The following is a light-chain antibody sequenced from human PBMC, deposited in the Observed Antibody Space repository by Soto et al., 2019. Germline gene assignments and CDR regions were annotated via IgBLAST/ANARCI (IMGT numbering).Light chain of an antibody. CDR3: QQYNDWPL. J-gene: IGKJ4*01. V-gene: IGKV3D-15*01. Sequence: EIVLTQSPATLSMSPGERATLSCRASQSVSNNLAWYQQKPGQAPRLLIYGTSARATDIPARFSGSGSGTEFTLTISSLQSEDSAVYYCQQYNDWPLFGAGTKVESK. CDR1: QSVSNN. CDR2: GTS.